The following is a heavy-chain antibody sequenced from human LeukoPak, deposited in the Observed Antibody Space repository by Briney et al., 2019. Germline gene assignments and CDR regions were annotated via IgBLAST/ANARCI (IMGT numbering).Heavy chain of an antibody. CDR3: AKGYYDSSGYRY. CDR1: GFTFSSYG. J-gene: IGHJ4*02. V-gene: IGHV3-23*01. CDR2: ISGSGGST. Sequence: GGSLRLSCAASGFTFSSYGMSWVRQAPGKGLEWVSAISGSGGSTYYADSVKGRFTISRDNSKNTLYLQMNSLRAEDTAVYYCAKGYYDSSGYRYWGQGTLVTVSS. D-gene: IGHD3-22*01.